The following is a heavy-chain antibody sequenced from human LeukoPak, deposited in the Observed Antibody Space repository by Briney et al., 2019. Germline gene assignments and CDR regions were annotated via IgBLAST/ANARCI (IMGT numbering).Heavy chain of an antibody. Sequence: GGSLRLSCVVSGITVSNYGMSWVRQAPGKGLEWVSGIRESGGGTNYADSVKGRFTISRDYSMNTVYLQMNSLRAEDTAVYFCARRGIVIRGVLIMGFHKEGYYFDYWGQGILVTVSS. D-gene: IGHD3-10*01. CDR3: ARRGIVIRGVLIMGFHKEGYYFDY. V-gene: IGHV3-23*01. CDR2: IRESGGGT. CDR1: GITVSNYG. J-gene: IGHJ4*02.